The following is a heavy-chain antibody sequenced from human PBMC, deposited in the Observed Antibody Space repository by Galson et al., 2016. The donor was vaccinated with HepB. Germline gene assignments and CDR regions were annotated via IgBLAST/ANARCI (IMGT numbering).Heavy chain of an antibody. V-gene: IGHV3-30*04. CDR2: ISYDGSNK. D-gene: IGHD2-2*02. J-gene: IGHJ4*02. Sequence: SLRLSCAASGLTFRSYAMHWVRQAPGKGLEWVAVISYDGSNKYYADSVKGRFTISRDNSKNTLYLQMNSLRAEDTAVYYCARDADIVKVPAAIRAAYWGQGALVTVS. CDR1: GLTFRSYA. CDR3: ARDADIVKVPAAIRAAY.